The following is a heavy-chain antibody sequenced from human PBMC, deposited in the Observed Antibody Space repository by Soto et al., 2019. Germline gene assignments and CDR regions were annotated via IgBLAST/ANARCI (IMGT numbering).Heavy chain of an antibody. CDR3: ARDRYYDYYYGMDV. V-gene: IGHV4-31*03. CDR2: IYYSGST. Sequence: SETLSLTCTVSGGSISSGGYYWSWIRQHPGNGLEWIGYIYYSGSTYYNPSLKSRVTISVDTSKNQFSLKLSSVTAADTAVYHCARDRYYDYYYGMDVWGQGTTVTVSS. J-gene: IGHJ6*02. CDR1: GGSISSGGYY.